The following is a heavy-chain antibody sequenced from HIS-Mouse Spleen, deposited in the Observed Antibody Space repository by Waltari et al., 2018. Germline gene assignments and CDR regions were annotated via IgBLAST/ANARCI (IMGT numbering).Heavy chain of an antibody. D-gene: IGHD3-3*02. V-gene: IGHV3-7*01. J-gene: IGHJ4*02. CDR2: IKQDGSEK. CDR1: GFTFSSYW. Sequence: EVQLVESWGGLVQPGGSLRLSCAASGFTFSSYWMSWVRQAPGKGVEWVANIKQDGSEKYYVDSVKGRFTIARDNAKNSLYLQMNSLRAEDTAVYYCARDHLKRPFDYWGQGTLVTVSS. CDR3: ARDHLKRPFDY.